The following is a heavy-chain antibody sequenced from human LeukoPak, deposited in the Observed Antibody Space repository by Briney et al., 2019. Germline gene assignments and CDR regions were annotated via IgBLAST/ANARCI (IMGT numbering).Heavy chain of an antibody. CDR1: GFTVGSNS. D-gene: IGHD3-10*01. Sequence: GGSLRLSCAASGFTVGSNSMSWVRQAPGKGLEWVSLIYSGGSTYYADSVKGRFTISRDSSKNTLYLQMNSLRAEDTAVYCCAREAYYYGSGNFYFDYWGQGTLVTVSS. CDR2: IYSGGST. J-gene: IGHJ4*02. CDR3: AREAYYYGSGNFYFDY. V-gene: IGHV3-66*02.